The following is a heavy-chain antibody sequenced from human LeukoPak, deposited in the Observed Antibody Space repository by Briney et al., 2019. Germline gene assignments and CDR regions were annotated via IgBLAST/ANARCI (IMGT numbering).Heavy chain of an antibody. J-gene: IGHJ5*02. CDR1: GGTFSSYA. CDR2: IIPIFGTA. V-gene: IGHV1-69*13. Sequence: GASVKVSCKASGGTFSSYAISWARQAPGQGLEWMGGIIPIFGTANYAQKFQGRVTITADESTSTAYMELSSLRSEDTAVYYCARVTMVRGVIRWFDPWGQGTLVTVSS. CDR3: ARVTMVRGVIRWFDP. D-gene: IGHD3-10*01.